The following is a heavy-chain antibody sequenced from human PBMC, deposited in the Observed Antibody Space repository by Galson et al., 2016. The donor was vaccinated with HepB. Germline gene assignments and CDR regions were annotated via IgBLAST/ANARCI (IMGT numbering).Heavy chain of an antibody. D-gene: IGHD2-21*02. J-gene: IGHJ4*02. CDR1: GGSISSGGYY. CDR3: ANRGHCGGDCYYLFDY. Sequence: TLSLTCTVSGGSISSGGYYWNWIRQHPGKGLEWIGYIYYSGSTYYNPSLKSRVTISVDTSKNQFSLKLSSVTAADTAVYYCANRGHCGGDCYYLFDYWGQGTLVTVSS. CDR2: IYYSGST. V-gene: IGHV4-31*03.